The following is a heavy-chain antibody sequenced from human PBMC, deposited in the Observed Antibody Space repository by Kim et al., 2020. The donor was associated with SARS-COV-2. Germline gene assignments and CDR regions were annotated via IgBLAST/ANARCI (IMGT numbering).Heavy chain of an antibody. D-gene: IGHD3-22*01. V-gene: IGHV3-33*06. J-gene: IGHJ4*02. Sequence: GSVKGRFTISRDNSKNTLYLQMDSLRAEDTAVYYCAKDQYYYDSSCDVDYWGQGTLVTVSS. CDR3: AKDQYYYDSSCDVDY.